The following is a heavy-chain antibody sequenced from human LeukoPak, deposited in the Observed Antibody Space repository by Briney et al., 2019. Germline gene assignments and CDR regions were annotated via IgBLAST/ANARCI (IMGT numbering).Heavy chain of an antibody. CDR1: GLSISDYA. Sequence: GGSLRLSCAASGLSISDYAMHWVRQAPGNGLEWVTVISFDGSAKYYSDSVKGRFTISRDNSKNTLYLQMNSLRVEDTAVYYCARTFWDKSNGYDYFFDYWGQGSLVTVSS. V-gene: IGHV3-30*04. CDR3: ARTFWDKSNGYDYFFDY. D-gene: IGHD5-12*01. J-gene: IGHJ4*02. CDR2: ISFDGSAK.